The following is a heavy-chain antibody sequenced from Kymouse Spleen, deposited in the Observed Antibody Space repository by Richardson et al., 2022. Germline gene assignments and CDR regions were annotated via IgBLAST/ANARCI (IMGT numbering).Heavy chain of an antibody. CDR1: GFTFSSYD. CDR2: IGTAGDT. Sequence: EVQLVESGGGLVQPGGSLRLSCAASGFTFSSYDMHWVRQATGKGLEWVSAIGTAGDTYYPGSVKGRFTISRENAKNSLYLQMNSLRAGDTAVYYCARSGSYYYYGMDVWGQGTTVTVSS. CDR3: ARSGSYYYYGMDV. J-gene: IGHJ6*02. D-gene: IGHD1-26*01. V-gene: IGHV3-13*01.